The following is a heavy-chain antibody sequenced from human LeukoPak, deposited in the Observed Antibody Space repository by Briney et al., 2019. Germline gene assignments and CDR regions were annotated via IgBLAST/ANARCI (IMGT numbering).Heavy chain of an antibody. J-gene: IGHJ3*02. CDR2: IYPGDSDT. CDR3: ARSYCGGDWCAFDI. CDR1: GYSFTTHW. Sequence: GESLKISCKASGYSFTTHWIGWVRQMPGKGLEWMGIIYPGDSDTRYSPSFQGHVTISADKSISTAYLQWSSLKASDTAMYYCARSYCGGDWCAFDIWGQGTMVTVSS. V-gene: IGHV5-51*01. D-gene: IGHD2-21*02.